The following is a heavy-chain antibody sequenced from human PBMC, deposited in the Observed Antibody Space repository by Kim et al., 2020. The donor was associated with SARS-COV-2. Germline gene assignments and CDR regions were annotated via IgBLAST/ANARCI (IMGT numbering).Heavy chain of an antibody. V-gene: IGHV3-15*01. Sequence: KGRFTISRDDAKNTLYLQMNSLKTEDTAVYYCTTVLPRLYCSGGSCYPSYWGQGTLVTVSS. D-gene: IGHD2-15*01. J-gene: IGHJ4*02. CDR3: TTVLPRLYCSGGSCYPSY.